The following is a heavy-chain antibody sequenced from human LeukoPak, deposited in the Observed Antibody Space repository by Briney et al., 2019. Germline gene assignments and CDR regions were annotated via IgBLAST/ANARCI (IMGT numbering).Heavy chain of an antibody. CDR2: INPSGGST. J-gene: IGHJ4*02. CDR1: GYTFTGYY. V-gene: IGHV1-46*01. Sequence: ASVKVSCKASGYTFTGYYMHWVRQAPGQGLEWMGIINPSGGSTSYAQKFQGRVTMTRDTSTSTVYMELSSLRSEDTAVYYCARDQEPLHTNYYGSGSYYHPLDYWGQGTLVTVSS. CDR3: ARDQEPLHTNYYGSGSYYHPLDY. D-gene: IGHD3-10*01.